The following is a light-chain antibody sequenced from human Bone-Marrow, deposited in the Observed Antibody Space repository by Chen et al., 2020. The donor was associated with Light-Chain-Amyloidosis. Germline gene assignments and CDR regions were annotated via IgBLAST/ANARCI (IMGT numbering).Light chain of an antibody. CDR1: SGDVGTYNS. V-gene: IGLV2-14*01. Sequence: QSALTQPASVSGSPGQSITISCTGTSGDVGTYNSVSWYQQHPGKAPKVMICAVSNRPSGVSKRFSGSRSGNAASLAISGLQAEDGDDYYCSSCTSSSSYVFGPGTKVTVL. CDR2: AVS. CDR3: SSCTSSSSYV. J-gene: IGLJ1*01.